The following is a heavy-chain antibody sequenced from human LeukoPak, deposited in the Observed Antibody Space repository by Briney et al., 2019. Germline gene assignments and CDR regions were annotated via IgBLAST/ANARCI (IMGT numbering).Heavy chain of an antibody. V-gene: IGHV3-23*01. CDR2: ISGSGGST. J-gene: IGHJ6*02. Sequence: GGSLRLSCAASGFTFSSYAMSWVRQAPGKGLEWVSAISGSGGSTYYADSVKGRFTISRDNSKNTLYLQMNSLRAEDTAVYYCAKVQGVGSGSSYYYYYGMDVWGQGTTVTDSS. CDR3: AKVQGVGSGSSYYYYYGMDV. CDR1: GFTFSSYA. D-gene: IGHD3-10*01.